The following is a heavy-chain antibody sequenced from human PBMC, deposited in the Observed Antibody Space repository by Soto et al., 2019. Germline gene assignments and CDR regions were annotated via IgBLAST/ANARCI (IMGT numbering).Heavy chain of an antibody. CDR2: IDGDGSRT. CDR3: ARELASDNDY. V-gene: IGHV3-74*01. J-gene: IGHJ4*02. Sequence: EVQLVESGGGLVQPGGSRRLSCAASGFTFSGYWMHWVRQAPGKGLVWVSRIDGDGSRTNYADSVKGRFTISRDNAKNTLYLQMNSLRAEDTAVYYCARELASDNDYWGQGTLVTVSS. CDR1: GFTFSGYW. D-gene: IGHD3-3*02.